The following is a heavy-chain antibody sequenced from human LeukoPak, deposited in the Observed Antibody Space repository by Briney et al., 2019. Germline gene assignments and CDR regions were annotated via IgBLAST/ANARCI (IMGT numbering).Heavy chain of an antibody. J-gene: IGHJ5*01. CDR2: INPNSGGT. CDR1: GYTFTGYY. CDR3: VRAPPNWGFNF. V-gene: IGHV1-2*06. D-gene: IGHD1-1*01. Sequence: GASVKVSCKASGYTFTGYYMHWVRQAPGQGLEWMGRINPNSGGTNYAQKFQGRVTMTRDTSISTAYMELSNLRSEDTAVYYCVRAPPNWGFNFWGQGTLVTVSS.